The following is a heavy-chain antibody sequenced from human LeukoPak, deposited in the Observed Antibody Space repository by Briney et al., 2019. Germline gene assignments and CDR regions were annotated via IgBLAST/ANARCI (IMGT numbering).Heavy chain of an antibody. J-gene: IGHJ4*02. V-gene: IGHV3-20*04. Sequence: GGPLRLSCAASGFTFDDYGMSWVRQAPGKGLEWVSGINWNGGSTGYADSVKGRFTISRDNAKNSLYLQMNSLRAEDTALYYCARVGYCTNGVCYGVDYWGQGTLVTVSS. CDR1: GFTFDDYG. D-gene: IGHD2-8*01. CDR2: INWNGGST. CDR3: ARVGYCTNGVCYGVDY.